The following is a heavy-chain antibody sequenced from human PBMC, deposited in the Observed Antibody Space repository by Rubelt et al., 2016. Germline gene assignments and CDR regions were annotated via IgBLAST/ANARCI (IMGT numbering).Heavy chain of an antibody. V-gene: IGHV3-48*01. CDR3: ARENRNRGGMDV. D-gene: IGHD1-14*01. Sequence: SFSMSWVRQVPGKGLEWVSWISTSGSTIFYADSVKGRFTISRDNARDNAKSSLYLQMDSLRADDTAVYSCARENRNRGGMDVWGQGTTVTVYS. CDR2: ISTSGSTI. CDR1: SFS. J-gene: IGHJ6*02.